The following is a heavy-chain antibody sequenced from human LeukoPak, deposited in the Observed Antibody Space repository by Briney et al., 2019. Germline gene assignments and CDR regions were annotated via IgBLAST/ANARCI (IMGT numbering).Heavy chain of an antibody. CDR1: GGSLNNYY. CDR3: ARQRGYDSSGYYTAFDI. J-gene: IGHJ3*02. V-gene: IGHV4-59*08. CDR2: IYYNGNT. D-gene: IGHD3-22*01. Sequence: SETLSLTCTVSGGSLNNYYWSWIRQPPGKGLEWIGYIYYNGNTNYNPSLKSRVTISVEMSKNQFSLKLSSVTAADTAVYYCARQRGYDSSGYYTAFDIWGQGTMVTVSS.